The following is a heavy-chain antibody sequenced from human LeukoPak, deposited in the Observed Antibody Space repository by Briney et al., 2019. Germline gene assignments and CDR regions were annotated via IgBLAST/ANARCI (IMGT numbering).Heavy chain of an antibody. Sequence: GESLKISCKGPGYSFTSYWIGWVRQMPGKGLEGMGIFYPGDSDIRYRPSFQGQFTISAAKSISTAYLPWSSLKASHSAMYYCARRADRSGWTPWTSDFDYWGQGTLVSVSS. V-gene: IGHV5-51*01. J-gene: IGHJ4*02. CDR1: GYSFTSYW. CDR2: FYPGDSDI. CDR3: ARRADRSGWTPWTSDFDY. D-gene: IGHD6-19*01.